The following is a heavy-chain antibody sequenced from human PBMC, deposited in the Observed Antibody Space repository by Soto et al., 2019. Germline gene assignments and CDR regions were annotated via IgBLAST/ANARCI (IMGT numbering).Heavy chain of an antibody. J-gene: IGHJ6*02. D-gene: IGHD3-3*01. CDR1: GYTFTSYG. CDR3: ARDLDDFWSGADYYGMDV. CDR2: ISAYNGNT. V-gene: IGHV1-18*01. Sequence: ASVKVSCKASGYTFTSYGISWVRQAPGQGLEWMGWISAYNGNTNYAQKLQGRVTMTTDTSTSTAYKELRSLRSDDTAVYYCARDLDDFWSGADYYGMDVWGQGTTVTVSS.